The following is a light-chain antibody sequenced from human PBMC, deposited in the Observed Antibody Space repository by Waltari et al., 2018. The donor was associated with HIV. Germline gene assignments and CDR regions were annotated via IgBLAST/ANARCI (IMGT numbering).Light chain of an antibody. V-gene: IGLV1-47*01. CDR1: SSNIGRNF. Sequence: QSVVTQPPSASGAPGQRVTISCSGGSSNIGRNFVYWYQQFPGKAPKLLIYMDNQRPSGVPDRCSGSKSGTSASLAISGLQSDDEASYHCATWEDSLGGYVVFGGGTKLTVL. CDR2: MDN. CDR3: ATWEDSLGGYVV. J-gene: IGLJ2*01.